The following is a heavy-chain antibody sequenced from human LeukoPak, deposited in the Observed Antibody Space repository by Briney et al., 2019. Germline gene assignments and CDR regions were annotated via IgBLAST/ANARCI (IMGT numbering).Heavy chain of an antibody. V-gene: IGHV1-8*01. Sequence: ASVKVSCKASGYTFTSYDINWARQATGQGLEWMGWMNPNSGNTGYAQKFQGRVTMTRNTSISTAYMELSSLRSEDTAVYYCARGNYDSSGYTIDYWGQGTLVTVSS. D-gene: IGHD3-22*01. J-gene: IGHJ4*02. CDR1: GYTFTSYD. CDR3: ARGNYDSSGYTIDY. CDR2: MNPNSGNT.